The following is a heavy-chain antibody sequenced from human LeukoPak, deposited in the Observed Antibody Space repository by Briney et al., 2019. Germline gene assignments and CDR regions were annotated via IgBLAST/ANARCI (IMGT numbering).Heavy chain of an antibody. Sequence: SQTLSLTCVLSGESVSSNTAAWNWIRQSPSRGLEWLGRTYYRSKWYNDYAPSVKSRISIDPDTSKNQFSLQLNSVAPEDSAVYYCARESSGFHRWGQGTLVTVSS. J-gene: IGHJ1*01. CDR2: TYYRSKWYN. V-gene: IGHV6-1*01. CDR1: GESVSSNTAA. CDR3: ARESSGFHR.